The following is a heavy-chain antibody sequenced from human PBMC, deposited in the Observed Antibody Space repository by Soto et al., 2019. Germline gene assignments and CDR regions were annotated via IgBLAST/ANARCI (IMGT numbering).Heavy chain of an antibody. J-gene: IGHJ4*02. CDR1: GFTFSSYA. Sequence: VGSLRLSCAASGFTFSSYAMHWVRQAPGKGLEWVAVISYDGSNKYYADSVKGRFTISRDNSKNTLYLQMNSLRAEGTAVYYCASTLIRGVIISPLDYWGQGTMVTVSS. D-gene: IGHD3-10*01. V-gene: IGHV3-30-3*01. CDR3: ASTLIRGVIISPLDY. CDR2: ISYDGSNK.